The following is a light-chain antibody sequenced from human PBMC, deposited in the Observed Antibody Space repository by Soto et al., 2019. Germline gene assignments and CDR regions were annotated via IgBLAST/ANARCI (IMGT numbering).Light chain of an antibody. CDR2: GAS. CDR1: QSISRY. Sequence: IVLTQSPGTLSLSAGERTTLSCRASQSISRYLAWYQQKPGQGPKLLIYGASSMATGAPARFSGSGSGTDFTLTISRLEPEDFALYYCQQYGSSPPTFGRGTKVDIK. CDR3: QQYGSSPPT. V-gene: IGKV3-20*01. J-gene: IGKJ1*01.